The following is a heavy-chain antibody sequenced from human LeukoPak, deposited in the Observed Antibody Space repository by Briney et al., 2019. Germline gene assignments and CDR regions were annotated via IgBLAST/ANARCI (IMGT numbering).Heavy chain of an antibody. D-gene: IGHD2-2*01. CDR2: IYSSGST. Sequence: GGSLRLSCAASGFTVSSNYMNWVRQAPGKGLEWVSVIYSSGSTYYADSVKGRFTISRDNAKNTLYLQMNSLRAEDTAVYYCAKLGCSSTSCYSVDYWGQGTLVTVSS. V-gene: IGHV3-53*01. CDR3: AKLGCSSTSCYSVDY. CDR1: GFTVSSNY. J-gene: IGHJ4*02.